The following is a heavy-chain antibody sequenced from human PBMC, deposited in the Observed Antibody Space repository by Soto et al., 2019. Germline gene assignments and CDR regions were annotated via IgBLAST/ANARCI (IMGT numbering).Heavy chain of an antibody. CDR1: GFTVSTYG. V-gene: IGHV3-30*03. D-gene: IGHD2-8*02. Sequence: QVQLVESGGGVVQPGRSLRLSCAVSGFTVSTYGMHWVRQAPGKGLEWVAVISRDGGTKYYAASVKGRFTISRDNSRKSLVLEMNGVGGGDSAVYYGTGEVASGCWGQGTLVTVSS. J-gene: IGHJ4*02. CDR3: TGEVASGC. CDR2: ISRDGGTK.